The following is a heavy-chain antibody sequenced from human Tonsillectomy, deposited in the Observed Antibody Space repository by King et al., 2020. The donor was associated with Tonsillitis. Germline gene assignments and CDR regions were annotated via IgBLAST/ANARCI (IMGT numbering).Heavy chain of an antibody. CDR1: GFTFDDYA. Sequence: VQLVESGGGLVQPGRSLRLSCAASGFTFDDYAMHWVRQAPGKGLEWVSGITWNSGSIVYADSVKGRFTISRDNAKNSLYLQMNSLRAEDTALYYCAKDMRESISNYGFDYWGQGTLVTVSS. CDR3: AKDMRESISNYGFDY. CDR2: ITWNSGSI. V-gene: IGHV3-9*01. J-gene: IGHJ4*02. D-gene: IGHD3-3*02.